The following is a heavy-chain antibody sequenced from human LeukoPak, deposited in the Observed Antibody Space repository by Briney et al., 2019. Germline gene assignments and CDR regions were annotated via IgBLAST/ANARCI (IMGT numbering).Heavy chain of an antibody. CDR3: ASFYSRGYDDY. J-gene: IGHJ4*02. D-gene: IGHD5-18*01. Sequence: GGSLRLSCAPSGFASTSDAISWVRQAPEKGLGWVSAISGSGGSTYYADSVKRRFTIPRDNSKNTLYLQMTSLRAEDTAVYYCASFYSRGYDDYWGQGTLVTVSS. CDR2: ISGSGGST. CDR1: GFASTSDA. V-gene: IGHV3-23*01.